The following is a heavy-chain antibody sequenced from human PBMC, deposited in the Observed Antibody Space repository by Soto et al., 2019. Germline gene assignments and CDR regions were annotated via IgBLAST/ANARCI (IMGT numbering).Heavy chain of an antibody. D-gene: IGHD6-13*01. CDR1: GLTFGSYS. J-gene: IGHJ4*02. V-gene: IGHV3-21*01. CDR3: ARDPPQLVDY. Sequence: GGSLRLSCAASGLTFGSYSMNWVRQAPGKGLEWISSISSSGTYKYYADSVKGRFTISRDNAKNSLFLQMSSLRDEDTAVYYCARDPPQLVDYWGQGTLVTVFS. CDR2: ISSSGTYK.